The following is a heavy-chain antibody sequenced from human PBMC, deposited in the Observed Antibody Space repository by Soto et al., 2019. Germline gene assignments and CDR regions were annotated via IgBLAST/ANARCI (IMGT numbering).Heavy chain of an antibody. CDR1: GFTFSSYA. V-gene: IGHV3-30-3*01. Sequence: GGSLRLSCAASGFTFSSYAMHWVRQAPGKGLEWVAVISYDGSNKYYADSVKGRFTISRDNSKNTLYLQMNSLRAEDTAVYYCASSERILNPTPDYWGQGTLVTVSS. CDR2: ISYDGSNK. J-gene: IGHJ4*02. CDR3: ASSERILNPTPDY. D-gene: IGHD1-1*01.